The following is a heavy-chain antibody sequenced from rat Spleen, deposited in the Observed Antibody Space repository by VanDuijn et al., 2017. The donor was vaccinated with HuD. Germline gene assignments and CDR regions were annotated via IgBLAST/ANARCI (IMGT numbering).Heavy chain of an antibody. D-gene: IGHD4-3*01. Sequence: EVKLVESGGDLVQPGRSVKLSCAASGFNFNDYWMGWVRQAPGKGLEWIGEINRDSTSINYSPSLKDKFTISRDNAQNTLLLQMSKLGSDDTAIYYCVTEDLGVRDWGQGVMVTVSA. V-gene: IGHV4-2*01. J-gene: IGHJ2*01. CDR3: VTEDLGVRD. CDR1: GFNFNDYW. CDR2: INRDSTSI.